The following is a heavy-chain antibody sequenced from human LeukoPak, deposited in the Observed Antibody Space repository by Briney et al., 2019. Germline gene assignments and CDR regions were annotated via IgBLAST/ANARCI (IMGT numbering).Heavy chain of an antibody. J-gene: IGHJ4*02. CDR1: GGSISSSNW. CDR2: IYHSGST. V-gene: IGHV4-4*02. D-gene: IGHD5-18*01. Sequence: PSETLSLTCAVSGGSISSSNWWSWVRQPPGKGLEWIGEIYHSGSTNYNPSLKSRVTISVDRSKNQFSLKLSSVTAVDTAVYYCARGPAYSYGYLTRWGQGTLVTVSS. CDR3: ARGPAYSYGYLTR.